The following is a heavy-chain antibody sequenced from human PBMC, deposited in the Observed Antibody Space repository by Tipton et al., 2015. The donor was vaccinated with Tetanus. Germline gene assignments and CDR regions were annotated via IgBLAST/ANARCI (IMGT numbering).Heavy chain of an antibody. V-gene: IGHV3-15*01. CDR2: IKGQSGGGTV. J-gene: IGHJ5*02. Sequence: SLRLSCVTSGFPFNTAWMTWVRQAPGKGLEWVGRIKGQSGGGTVDYAAPVKGRFTISRDDSKDTLYLQMDSLKSEDTAVYYCTRTFHSDSSGYSWGQGTLVTVSS. CDR3: TRTFHSDSSGYS. CDR1: GFPFNTAW. D-gene: IGHD3-22*01.